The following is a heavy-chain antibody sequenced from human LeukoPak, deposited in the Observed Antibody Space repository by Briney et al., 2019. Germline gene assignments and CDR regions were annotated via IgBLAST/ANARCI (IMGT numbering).Heavy chain of an antibody. V-gene: IGHV3-23*01. CDR2: ISASGIST. J-gene: IGHJ5*02. D-gene: IGHD3-22*01. Sequence: GGSLRLSCAASGFTFNTYGMSWVRHAPGKGLEWVSAISASGISTYYADSVKGRFTISRDNAKNTLNLQMNSLRAEDTAVYYCARDLGQYYDTSDNWFDPWGQGTLVTVSS. CDR1: GFTFNTYG. CDR3: ARDLGQYYDTSDNWFDP.